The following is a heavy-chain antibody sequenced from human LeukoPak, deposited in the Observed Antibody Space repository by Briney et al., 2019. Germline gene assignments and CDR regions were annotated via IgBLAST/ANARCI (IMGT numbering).Heavy chain of an antibody. CDR2: VDPEDGKT. CDR3: ATGRVIVVNY. V-gene: IGHV1-69-2*01. Sequence: ASVKVSCKASGYTFSDYFMHWVQQAPGKGLVWMGRVDPEDGKTKYAEKFQGRVTITADTSTDTVYMELNGLTSADTAVYYCATGRVIVVNYWGQGTLVTVSS. J-gene: IGHJ4*02. CDR1: GYTFSDYF. D-gene: IGHD2/OR15-2a*01.